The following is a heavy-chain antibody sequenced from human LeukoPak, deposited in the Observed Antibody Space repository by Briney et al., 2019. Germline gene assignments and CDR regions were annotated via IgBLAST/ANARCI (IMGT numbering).Heavy chain of an antibody. J-gene: IGHJ4*02. CDR2: IKQDGSEK. Sequence: PGGSLRLSCAASGFTFSSYWMSWVRQAPGKGLEWVANIKQDGSEKYYVDSVKGRFTISRDNAKNSLYLQMNSLRAEDTAVYYCARVHYGDYESYFDYWGQGTLVTVSS. V-gene: IGHV3-7*04. D-gene: IGHD4-17*01. CDR1: GFTFSSYW. CDR3: ARVHYGDYESYFDY.